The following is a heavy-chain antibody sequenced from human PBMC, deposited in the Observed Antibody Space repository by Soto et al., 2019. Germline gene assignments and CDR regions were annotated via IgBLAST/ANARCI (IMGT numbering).Heavy chain of an antibody. CDR3: AGQTFTIAAASYGRSNWFDT. CDR2: IYFTGNT. D-gene: IGHD6-25*01. CDR1: GGSITSSSHF. Sequence: KASETLSLTCTVSGGSITSSSHFWGWVRQPPGKGLEWIGTIYFTGNTYYTPSLKSRLTMSIDTSKNEFSLRLNSVTAADTAVYYCAGQTFTIAAASYGRSNWFDTWGPGTLVTVSS. J-gene: IGHJ5*02. V-gene: IGHV4-39*01.